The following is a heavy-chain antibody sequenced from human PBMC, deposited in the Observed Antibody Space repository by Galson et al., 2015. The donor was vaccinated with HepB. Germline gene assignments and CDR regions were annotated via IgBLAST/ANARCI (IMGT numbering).Heavy chain of an antibody. CDR2: IIPIFGTA. Sequence: SVKVSCKASGGTFSSYAISWVRQAPGQGLEWMGGIIPIFGTANYAQKFQGRVTITADESTSTAYMELSSLRSEGTAVYYCARDKDPYCSGGSCYSRFDYWGQGTLVTVSS. V-gene: IGHV1-69*13. D-gene: IGHD2-15*01. CDR1: GGTFSSYA. J-gene: IGHJ4*02. CDR3: ARDKDPYCSGGSCYSRFDY.